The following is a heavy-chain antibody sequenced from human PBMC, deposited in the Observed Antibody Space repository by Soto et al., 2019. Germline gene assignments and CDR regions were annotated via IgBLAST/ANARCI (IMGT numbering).Heavy chain of an antibody. D-gene: IGHD2-15*01. CDR3: AREGGRHCSPSRCYNAFDI. J-gene: IGHJ3*02. V-gene: IGHV3-48*02. Sequence: EVQLVESGGGLVQPGGSLRLSFASSGFPLSAFSMNWVRQAPGKGLEWVAYISSSGSTIYYADSVKGRFTISRDNAKTSQYLPMDSLRDEDTAVYYCAREGGRHCSPSRCYNAFDIWGQGTTVTVSS. CDR2: ISSSGSTI. CDR1: GFPLSAFS.